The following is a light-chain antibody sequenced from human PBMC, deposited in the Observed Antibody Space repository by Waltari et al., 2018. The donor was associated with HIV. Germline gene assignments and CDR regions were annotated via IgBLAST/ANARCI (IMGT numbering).Light chain of an antibody. CDR2: ATS. CDR1: QSITTK. V-gene: IGKV3-15*01. CDR3: QQYNEWPQT. J-gene: IGKJ2*01. Sequence: EIVMTQSPVTLSVSPGERATLSCRASQSITTKLVWYQQKPGQAPRLLIYATSTRATGIPDRFSGSGSGTEFTLTINSLQSEDFGVYYCQQYNEWPQTFGRGTKLEIK.